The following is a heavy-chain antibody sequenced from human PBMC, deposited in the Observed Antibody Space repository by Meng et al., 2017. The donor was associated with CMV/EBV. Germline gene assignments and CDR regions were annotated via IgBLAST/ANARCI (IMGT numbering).Heavy chain of an antibody. CDR1: GDTFSKFA. Sequence: SVKVSCKASGDTFSKFATSWVRQAPGQGLEWMGGIIPLFGTPNYAQKFQGRVTITRDLSTNTDYMELSSLTSEDTALYYCAREGCSASSCYTGWFDSWGQGTRVTVSS. D-gene: IGHD2-2*02. V-gene: IGHV1-69*05. CDR2: IIPLFGTP. J-gene: IGHJ5*01. CDR3: AREGCSASSCYTGWFDS.